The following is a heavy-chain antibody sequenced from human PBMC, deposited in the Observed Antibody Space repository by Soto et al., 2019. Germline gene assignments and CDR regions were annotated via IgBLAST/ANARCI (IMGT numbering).Heavy chain of an antibody. CDR2: ISAYNGNT. CDR3: AGFWSGQAAYYYYGMDV. CDR1: GYTFTSYG. V-gene: IGHV1-18*01. D-gene: IGHD3-3*01. Sequence: GASVKVSCKASGYTFTSYGISWVRQAPGQGLEWMGWISAYNGNTNYAQKLQGRVTMTTDTSTSTAYMELRSLRSDDTAVYCCAGFWSGQAAYYYYGMDVWGQGTTVTVSS. J-gene: IGHJ6*02.